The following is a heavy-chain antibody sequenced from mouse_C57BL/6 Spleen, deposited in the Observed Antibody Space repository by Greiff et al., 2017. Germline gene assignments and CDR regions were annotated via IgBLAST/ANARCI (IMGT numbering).Heavy chain of an antibody. CDR3: ASGNHFDY. Sequence: QVQLQQSGPELVKPGASVKISCKASGYAFSSSWMNWVKQRPGKGLEWIGRIYPGDGDTNYKGKFKGKATLTADKSSSTAYMQLSSLTSEDSAVYFCASGNHFDYWGQGTTLTVSS. CDR2: IYPGDGDT. CDR1: GYAFSSSW. D-gene: IGHD2-1*01. V-gene: IGHV1-82*01. J-gene: IGHJ2*01.